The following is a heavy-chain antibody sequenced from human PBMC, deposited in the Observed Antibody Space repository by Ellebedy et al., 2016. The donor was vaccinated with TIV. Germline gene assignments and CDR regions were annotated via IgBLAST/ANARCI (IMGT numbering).Heavy chain of an antibody. J-gene: IGHJ6*02. CDR3: AKGTGVRGVIIGAYYYYYGMYV. CDR2: ISWNRCSI. V-gene: IGHV3-9*01. CDR1: GFTFDDYA. D-gene: IGHD3-10*01. Sequence: PGGSLRLSCAASGFTFDDYAMHWVRQAPGKGLEWVSGISWNRCSIGYADSVKGRFTISRDNAKNSLYLQMKSLRAEDKALYYCAKGTGVRGVIIGAYYYYYGMYVWGQGTTVTVSS.